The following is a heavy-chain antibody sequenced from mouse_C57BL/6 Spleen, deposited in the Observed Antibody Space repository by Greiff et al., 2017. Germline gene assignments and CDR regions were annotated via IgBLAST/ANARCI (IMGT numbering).Heavy chain of an antibody. Sequence: EVQLVESGGGLVKPGGSLKLSCAASGFTFSSYTMSWVRQTPEKRLEWVATISGGGGNTYYPDSVKGRFTISRDNAKNTLYLQMSSLRSEDTALYYCARQGFLLDYWGQGTTLTVSS. V-gene: IGHV5-9*01. CDR1: GFTFSSYT. CDR3: ARQGFLLDY. J-gene: IGHJ2*01. CDR2: ISGGGGNT.